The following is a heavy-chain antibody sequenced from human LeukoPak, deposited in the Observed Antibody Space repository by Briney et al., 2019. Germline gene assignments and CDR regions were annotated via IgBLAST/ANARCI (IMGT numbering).Heavy chain of an antibody. CDR1: GFTFSSYE. CDR3: ARAPGGYETFDY. D-gene: IGHD5-12*01. Sequence: GGSLRLSCAASGFTFSSYEMNWVRQAPGKGLEWVSYISSSGSTIYYADSVKGRFTISRDNAKNSLYLQMNSLRAEDTAVYYCARAPGGYETFDYWGQGTLVTVSS. CDR2: ISSSGSTI. V-gene: IGHV3-48*03. J-gene: IGHJ4*02.